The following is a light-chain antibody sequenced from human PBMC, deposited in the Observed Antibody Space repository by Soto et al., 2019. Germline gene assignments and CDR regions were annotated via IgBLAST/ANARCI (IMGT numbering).Light chain of an antibody. CDR1: HSVLRSNGRNF. J-gene: IGKJ1*01. Sequence: DVVLTQSPLSLPVTPGEPASISCRSSHSVLRSNGRNFLDWYLQRPGQSPQLLIYLGSNRATGIPDRFSGGGSGTDFTLTISRLEPEDFAVYYCQQYGSSPTTFGQGTKVDIK. CDR3: QQYGSSPTT. V-gene: IGKV2-28*01. CDR2: LGS.